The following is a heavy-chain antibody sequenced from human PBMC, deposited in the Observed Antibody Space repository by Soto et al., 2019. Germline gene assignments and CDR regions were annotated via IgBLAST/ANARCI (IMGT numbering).Heavy chain of an antibody. J-gene: IGHJ4*02. Sequence: PGGSLRLSCAASGFTFSSYSMNWVRQAPGKGLEWVSSISSSSSYIYYADSVKGRLTISRDNAKNSLYLQMNSLRAEDTAVYYCARDYDYIWGSYRYTGIDYWGQGTLVTVSS. D-gene: IGHD3-16*02. CDR1: GFTFSSYS. CDR3: ARDYDYIWGSYRYTGIDY. CDR2: ISSSSSYI. V-gene: IGHV3-21*01.